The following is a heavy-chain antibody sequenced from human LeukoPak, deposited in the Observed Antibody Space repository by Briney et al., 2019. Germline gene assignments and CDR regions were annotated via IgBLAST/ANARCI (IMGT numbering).Heavy chain of an antibody. Sequence: GGSLRLSCAASGFTFSSYAMHWVRQAPGKGLEWVAVISYDGSNKYYADSVKGRFTISRDNAKNTLYLQMNSLRAEDTAVYYCAREDYGGNSVDYWGQGTLVTVSS. CDR2: ISYDGSNK. J-gene: IGHJ4*02. V-gene: IGHV3-30-3*01. CDR3: AREDYGGNSVDY. CDR1: GFTFSSYA. D-gene: IGHD4-23*01.